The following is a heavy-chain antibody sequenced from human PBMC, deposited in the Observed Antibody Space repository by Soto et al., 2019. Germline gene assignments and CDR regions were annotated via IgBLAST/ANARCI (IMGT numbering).Heavy chain of an antibody. CDR2: ISGSGIST. CDR3: AKDPESRITMVRGVIFGY. CDR1: GFTFRSYA. D-gene: IGHD3-10*01. Sequence: HPGGSLRLSCAASGFTFRSYAMSWVRQAPGKGLEWVSGISGSGISTHYADSVKGRFTVSRDNSKNTLYLQMNSLRAEDTAVYYCAKDPESRITMVRGVIFGYWGQGTLVTVSS. J-gene: IGHJ4*02. V-gene: IGHV3-23*01.